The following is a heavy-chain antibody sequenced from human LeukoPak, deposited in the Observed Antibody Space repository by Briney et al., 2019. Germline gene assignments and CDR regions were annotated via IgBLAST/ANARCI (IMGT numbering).Heavy chain of an antibody. Sequence: SETLSLTCTVSGGSISSSSYYWGWIRQPPGKGLEWIGSIYYSGSTYYNPSLKSRVTISVDTSKNQFSLQLTSVTAADTAVYYCARRTELAGDYFDYWGQGTLVTVFS. CDR2: IYYSGST. D-gene: IGHD1-1*01. V-gene: IGHV4-39*01. J-gene: IGHJ4*02. CDR1: GGSISSSSYY. CDR3: ARRTELAGDYFDY.